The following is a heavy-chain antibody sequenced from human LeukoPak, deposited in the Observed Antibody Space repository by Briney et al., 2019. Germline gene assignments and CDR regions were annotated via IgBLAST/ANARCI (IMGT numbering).Heavy chain of an antibody. CDR1: GFVFSIYT. Sequence: GGSLRLSCSASGFVFSIYTMYWVRQAPGKGLEWVSSISSSSSYIYYADSVKGRFTISRDNAKNSLYLQMNSLRAEDTAVYYCARVYCSGGSCCMDVWGQGTTVTVSS. J-gene: IGHJ6*02. D-gene: IGHD2-15*01. CDR3: ARVYCSGGSCCMDV. V-gene: IGHV3-21*01. CDR2: ISSSSSYI.